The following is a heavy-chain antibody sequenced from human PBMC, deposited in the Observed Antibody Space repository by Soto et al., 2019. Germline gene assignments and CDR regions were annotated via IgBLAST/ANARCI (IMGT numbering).Heavy chain of an antibody. Sequence: SETLSLTCAVSGYSISSGYYWSWIRQPPGKGLEWIGYIYYSGSTNYNPSLKSRVTISVDTPKNQFSLKLSSVTAADTAVYYCARDDGGLMRYFDYWGQGTLVTVSS. J-gene: IGHJ4*02. D-gene: IGHD3-16*01. V-gene: IGHV4-61*01. CDR3: ARDDGGLMRYFDY. CDR1: GYSISSGYY. CDR2: IYYSGST.